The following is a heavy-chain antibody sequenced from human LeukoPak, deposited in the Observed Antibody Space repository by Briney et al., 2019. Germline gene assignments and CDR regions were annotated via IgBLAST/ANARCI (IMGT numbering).Heavy chain of an antibody. D-gene: IGHD3-22*01. Sequence: GGSLRLSCAASGFTFSSYAMSWVRQAPGKGLEWVSAISGSGGSTYYADSVKGRFTISRDNSKNTLYLQMNSLRAEDTAVYYCAKGLYYYDSSGYYNFDYWGQGTLVTVSP. CDR3: AKGLYYYDSSGYYNFDY. CDR1: GFTFSSYA. CDR2: ISGSGGST. J-gene: IGHJ4*02. V-gene: IGHV3-23*01.